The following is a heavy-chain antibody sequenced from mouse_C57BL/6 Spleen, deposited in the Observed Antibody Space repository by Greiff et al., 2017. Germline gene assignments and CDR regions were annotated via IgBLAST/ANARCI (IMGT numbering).Heavy chain of an antibody. D-gene: IGHD2-4*01. CDR1: GYTFTSYW. J-gene: IGHJ2*01. Sequence: QVQLQQPGAELVKPGASVKLSCKASGYTFTSYWMHWVKQRPGQGLEWIGMIHPNSGSTNYNEKFKSKATLTVYKSSSTAYMQLSSLTSEDSAVYYCARQDYDDFDYWGQGTTLTVSS. CDR3: ARQDYDDFDY. V-gene: IGHV1-64*01. CDR2: IHPNSGST.